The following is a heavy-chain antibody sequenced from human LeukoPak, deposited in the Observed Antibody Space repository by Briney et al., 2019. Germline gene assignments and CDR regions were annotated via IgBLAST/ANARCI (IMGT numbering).Heavy chain of an antibody. CDR1: GFTFSDYY. CDR3: ARYGTMVRGVILNWFDP. CDR2: ISSSGSTI. V-gene: IGHV3-11*04. J-gene: IGHJ5*02. Sequence: TGGSLRLSCAASGFTFSDYYMSWIRQAPGKGLEWVSYISSSGSTIYYADSVKGRFTISRDNAKNPLYLQMNSLRAEDTAVYYCARYGTMVRGVILNWFDPWGQGTLVTVSS. D-gene: IGHD3-10*01.